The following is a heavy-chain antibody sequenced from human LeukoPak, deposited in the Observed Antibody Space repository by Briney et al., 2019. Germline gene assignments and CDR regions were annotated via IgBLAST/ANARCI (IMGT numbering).Heavy chain of an antibody. D-gene: IGHD5-24*01. J-gene: IGHJ3*02. V-gene: IGHV3-11*04. CDR1: GFTFSDYY. CDR3: ARAIDDAFDI. CDR2: ITSSGSAT. Sequence: GGSLRLSCAASGFTFSDYYMGWIRQAPGKGLEWVSYITSSGSATYYADSMKGRFTISRDNAKKSLSLQMKSPRAEDTAVYYCARAIDDAFDIWGLGTLVIVSS.